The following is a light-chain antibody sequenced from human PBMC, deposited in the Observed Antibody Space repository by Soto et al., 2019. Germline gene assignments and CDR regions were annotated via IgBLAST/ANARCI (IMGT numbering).Light chain of an antibody. CDR3: QKYNSAPRT. CDR2: AAS. V-gene: IGKV1-27*01. CDR1: QGISNY. J-gene: IGKJ1*01. Sequence: DIQMTQSPSSLSASVGDSVTITCRAIQGISNYLAWYQQKTGKVPKLLIYAASPLQSGVPSRFSGSGSGTDFTLTISSLHPEDVASYYCQKYNSAPRTFGQGTKVEIK.